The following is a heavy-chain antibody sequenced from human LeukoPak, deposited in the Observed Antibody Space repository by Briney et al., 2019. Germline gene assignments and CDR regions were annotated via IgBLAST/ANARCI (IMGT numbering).Heavy chain of an antibody. CDR2: ISSSSSTI. D-gene: IGHD6-19*01. V-gene: IGHV3-48*01. CDR3: AKSLPSGWYSQDAFDI. J-gene: IGHJ3*02. Sequence: PGGSLRLSCAASGFTFSSYGMNWVRQAPGKGLEWVSYISSSSSTIYYADSVKGRFTISRDNAKNSLYLQMNSLRAEDTAVYYCAKSLPSGWYSQDAFDIWGQGTMVTVSS. CDR1: GFTFSSYG.